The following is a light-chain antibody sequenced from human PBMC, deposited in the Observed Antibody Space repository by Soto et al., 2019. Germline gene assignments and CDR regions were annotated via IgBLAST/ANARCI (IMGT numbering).Light chain of an antibody. CDR2: GAS. CDR3: QQYGSSRFT. J-gene: IGKJ3*01. V-gene: IGKV3-20*01. Sequence: EIVMTQSPGTLSLSPGERATLSCRGSQTISSSYLAWYQQKPGQAPRLLVYGASSRATGTPDRFSGSGSGTDFTLTISRLEPEDFAVYYCQQYGSSRFTFGPGTKVDIK. CDR1: QTISSSY.